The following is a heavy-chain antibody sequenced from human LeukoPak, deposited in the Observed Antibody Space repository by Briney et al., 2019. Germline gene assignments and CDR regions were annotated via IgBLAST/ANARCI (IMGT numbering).Heavy chain of an antibody. D-gene: IGHD2-15*01. CDR2: IKQDGSEK. CDR3: ARGLRRDYFDY. V-gene: IGHV3-7*01. J-gene: IGHJ4*02. CDR1: GFTFSSYW. Sequence: GGSLRLSCAASGFTFSSYWMSWVRQAPGKGLEWVANIKQDGSEKYYVDSVKGRFTISRDNAKNPLYLQMNSLRAEDTAVYYCARGLRRDYFDYWGQGTLVTVSS.